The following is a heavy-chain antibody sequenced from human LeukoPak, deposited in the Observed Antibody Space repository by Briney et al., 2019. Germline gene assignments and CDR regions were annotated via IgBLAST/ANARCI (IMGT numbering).Heavy chain of an antibody. CDR2: IWYDGSNK. J-gene: IGHJ4*02. D-gene: IGHD3-10*01. CDR3: ARTPAYYYGSGSYFDY. Sequence: GRSLRLSCAASGFTFSSYGMHWVRQAPGKGLEWVAVIWYDGSNKYYADSVKGRFTISRDNSKNTLYLQMNSLRAEDTAVYYCARTPAYYYGSGSYFDYWGQGTLVTVCS. CDR1: GFTFSSYG. V-gene: IGHV3-33*01.